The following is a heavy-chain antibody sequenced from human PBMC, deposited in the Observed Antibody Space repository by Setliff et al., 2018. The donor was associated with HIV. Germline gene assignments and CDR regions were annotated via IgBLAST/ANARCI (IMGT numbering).Heavy chain of an antibody. D-gene: IGHD3-3*01. CDR2: INHDRTT. Sequence: SETLSLTCAVYGRSFSGYYWSWIRQPPGKGLEWIGEINHDRTTNYNPSPKSRVTISVDTSKNQFSLTLNSVTAADTAVYYCARGSRQLTIFGVVFKTNYYFMDVWGKGTAVTVSS. J-gene: IGHJ6*03. CDR3: ARGSRQLTIFGVVFKTNYYFMDV. V-gene: IGHV4-34*01. CDR1: GRSFSGYY.